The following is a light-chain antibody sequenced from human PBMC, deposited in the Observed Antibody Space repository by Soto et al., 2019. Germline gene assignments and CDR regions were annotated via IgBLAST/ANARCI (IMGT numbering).Light chain of an antibody. CDR1: QSISSW. CDR3: QQYNSSPT. V-gene: IGKV1-5*03. Sequence: DIQMTQSPSTLSASVGDRVTITCRASQSISSWLAWYQQKPGKAPKLLIYKASSLDSGVPSRFSGSASGTEFTLTISSLPPDDFATYYCQQYNSSPTFGQGTKVEIK. J-gene: IGKJ1*01. CDR2: KAS.